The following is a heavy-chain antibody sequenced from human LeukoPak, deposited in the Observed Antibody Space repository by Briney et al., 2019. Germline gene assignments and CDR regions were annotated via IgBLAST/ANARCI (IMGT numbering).Heavy chain of an antibody. CDR1: GFFFSSYA. CDR3: AKEYYDYLWGSYRDY. J-gene: IGHJ4*02. CDR2: ISGSGGST. V-gene: IGHV3-23*01. D-gene: IGHD3-16*01. Sequence: QPGGSLILSCAASGFFFSSYAMSWVRQAPGKGLEWVSAISGSGGSTYYADSVKGRFTISRDNSKNTLYLQMNSLRAEDTAVYYCAKEYYDYLWGSYRDYWGQGTLVTVSS.